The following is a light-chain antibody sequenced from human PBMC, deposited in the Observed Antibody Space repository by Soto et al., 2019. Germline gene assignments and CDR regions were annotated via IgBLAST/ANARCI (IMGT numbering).Light chain of an antibody. J-gene: IGKJ5*01. CDR3: HQRSNSPPIT. CDR2: DAA. CDR1: QSVGSY. Sequence: EIVLTQSPATLSLSPGERATLSCSASQSVGSYLAWYQQKPGQAPRLLIYDAANRATGIPARFSGSGSGTDFTLTISSLEPEDFAVYYCHQRSNSPPITFDQGTRLEIK. V-gene: IGKV3-11*01.